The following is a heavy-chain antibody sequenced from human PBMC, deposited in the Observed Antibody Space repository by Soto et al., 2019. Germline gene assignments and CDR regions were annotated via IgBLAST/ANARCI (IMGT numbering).Heavy chain of an antibody. CDR2: IKQDGTVK. D-gene: IGHD6-19*01. J-gene: IGHJ4*02. V-gene: IGHV3-7*01. CDR3: ARIGYSSSSNDY. Sequence: GASLRLSCEPCGWRVRKYRMSWVRQAPGKGLEWVANIKQDGTVKYYVDSVKGRFAISRDNAKNSVYLQMNSLRVEDTAVYYCARIGYSSSSNDYWGQGTLVTVSS. CDR1: GWRVRKYR.